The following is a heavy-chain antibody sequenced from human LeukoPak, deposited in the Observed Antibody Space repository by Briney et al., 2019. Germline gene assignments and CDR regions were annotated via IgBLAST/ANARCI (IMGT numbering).Heavy chain of an antibody. D-gene: IGHD3-22*01. Sequence: PGESLRLSCAASGFTFSSYSMNWVRQAPGKGLEWISYISRTGNTIYYADSVKGRFTISRDNVKNSMYLQMNSLRDEDTAVYYCARMAPYYYETSGYDCWGQGTLVTVSS. CDR1: GFTFSSYS. V-gene: IGHV3-48*02. CDR3: ARMAPYYYETSGYDC. CDR2: ISRTGNTI. J-gene: IGHJ4*02.